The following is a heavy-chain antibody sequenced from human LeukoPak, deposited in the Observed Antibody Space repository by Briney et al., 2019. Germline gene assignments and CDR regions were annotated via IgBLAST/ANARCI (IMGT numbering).Heavy chain of an antibody. CDR3: ARGLWFGVLSDPPDY. J-gene: IGHJ4*02. Sequence: SQTLSLTCTVSGGSISSGSYYWSWIRQPAGKGLEWIGRIYTSGSTNYNPSLKSRVTISVDTSKNQFSLKLSSVTAADTAVYYCARGLWFGVLSDPPDYWGQGTLVTVSS. CDR1: GGSISSGSYY. V-gene: IGHV4-61*02. CDR2: IYTSGST. D-gene: IGHD3-10*01.